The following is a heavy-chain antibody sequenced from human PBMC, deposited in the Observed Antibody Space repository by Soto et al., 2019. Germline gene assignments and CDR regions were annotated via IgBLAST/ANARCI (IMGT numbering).Heavy chain of an antibody. CDR2: IYSSGSA. V-gene: IGHV4-4*07. D-gene: IGHD3-16*01. CDR3: ARGGYVSNWFDP. J-gene: IGHJ5*02. Sequence: PSETLSLTCSVSGGSMSRYYWSWIRKPAGKGLEWIGRIYSSGSANYNPSLKSRVSMSVDTSNNQFSLMLTSVTAADTAIYFCARGGYVSNWFDPWGQGALVTVSS. CDR1: GGSMSRYY.